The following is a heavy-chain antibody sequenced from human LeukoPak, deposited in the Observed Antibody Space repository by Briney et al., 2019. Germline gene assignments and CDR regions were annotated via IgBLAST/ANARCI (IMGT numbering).Heavy chain of an antibody. V-gene: IGHV4-39*01. J-gene: IGHJ4*02. CDR1: GGTISSSSYY. Sequence: PSETLSLTCTVSGGTISSSSYYWGWIRQPPGKGLEWIGSIYYHGNTYYNPSLRSRVVISADRSKNQFSLDLTSVTAADTAVYYCATPVRGAARQDYWGQGILVTVSS. CDR3: ATPVRGAARQDY. CDR2: IYYHGNT. D-gene: IGHD6-6*01.